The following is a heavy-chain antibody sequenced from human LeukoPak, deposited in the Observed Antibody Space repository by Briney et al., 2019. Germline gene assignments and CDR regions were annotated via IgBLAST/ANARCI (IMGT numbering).Heavy chain of an antibody. CDR1: GYTFTGYY. Sequence: SVKVSCKTSGYTFTGYYLHWVRQAPGQGLEWMGRIIPILGIANYAQKFQGRVTITADKSTSTAYMELSSLRSEDTAVYYCAPTSLYCSSTSCPGGWGQGTLVTVSS. D-gene: IGHD2-2*01. J-gene: IGHJ4*02. CDR3: APTSLYCSSTSCPGG. CDR2: IIPILGIA. V-gene: IGHV1-69*02.